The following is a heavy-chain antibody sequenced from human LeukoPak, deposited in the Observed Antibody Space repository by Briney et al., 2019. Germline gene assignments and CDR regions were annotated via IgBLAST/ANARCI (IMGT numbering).Heavy chain of an antibody. J-gene: IGHJ4*02. CDR3: ASEDHDY. Sequence: SETLSLTCAVYGGSFSGYYWSWIRQPPGKGLEWIGEINHSGSTNYNPSLKSRVTISVDTSKNQFSLKLSSVTAADTAVYYCASEDHDYWGQGTLVTVSS. V-gene: IGHV4-34*01. CDR1: GGSFSGYY. CDR2: INHSGST.